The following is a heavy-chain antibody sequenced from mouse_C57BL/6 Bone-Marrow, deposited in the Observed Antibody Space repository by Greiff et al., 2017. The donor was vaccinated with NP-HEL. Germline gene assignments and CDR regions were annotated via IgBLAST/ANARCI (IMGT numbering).Heavy chain of an antibody. V-gene: IGHV5-6*01. D-gene: IGHD1-1*01. CDR1: GFTFSSYG. CDR3: ARRRGGSSPYYAMDY. J-gene: IGHJ4*01. Sequence: EVQLQQSGGDLVKPGGSLKLSCAASGFTFSSYGMSWVRQTPDKRLEWVATISSGGSYTYYPDSVKGRFTISRDNAKNTLYLQRSSRKSEDTAMYYCARRRGGSSPYYAMDYWCQGTSVTVSS. CDR2: ISSGGSYT.